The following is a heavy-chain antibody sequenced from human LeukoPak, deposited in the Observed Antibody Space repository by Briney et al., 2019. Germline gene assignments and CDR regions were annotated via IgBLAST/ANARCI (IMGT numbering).Heavy chain of an antibody. V-gene: IGHV3-53*01. J-gene: IGHJ4*02. Sequence: GGSLRLSCAASGLTVSSNYMSWVRQAPGKGLEWVSVIYSGGSTYYADSVKGRFTISRDNSKNTLYLQMNSLRAEDTAVYYCAKQASYDFWSGYYSDDPYIDYWGQGTLVTVSS. D-gene: IGHD3-3*01. CDR2: IYSGGST. CDR1: GLTVSSNY. CDR3: AKQASYDFWSGYYSDDPYIDY.